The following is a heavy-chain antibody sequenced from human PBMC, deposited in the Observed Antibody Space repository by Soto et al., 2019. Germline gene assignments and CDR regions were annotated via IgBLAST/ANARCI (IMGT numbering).Heavy chain of an antibody. D-gene: IGHD5-12*01. V-gene: IGHV1-18*01. CDR2: ISPYNGNT. J-gene: IGHJ5*02. Sequence: ASVKVSCEASGYTFTNYGLTWVRQAPGQGPEWMGWISPYNGNTNYAQKLQGRVTMTTDTSTSTAYMELRSLRSDDTAVYYCARVVVGDSGFNWFDPWGQGTLVTVSS. CDR1: GYTFTNYG. CDR3: ARVVVGDSGFNWFDP.